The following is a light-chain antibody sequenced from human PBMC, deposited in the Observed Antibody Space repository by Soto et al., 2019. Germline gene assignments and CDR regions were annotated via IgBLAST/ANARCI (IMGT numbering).Light chain of an antibody. J-gene: IGKJ2*01. CDR3: HQYLDSPNT. Sequence: EIVLTQSPDTLSLSPGERATFSCRATQSITNKYVAWYQQKAGQAPRLLIYGASTRATGIPDRFRGSGSGTDFTLSITRLEPEDFAVYYCHQYLDSPNTFGQGINLEIK. CDR1: QSITNKY. CDR2: GAS. V-gene: IGKV3-20*01.